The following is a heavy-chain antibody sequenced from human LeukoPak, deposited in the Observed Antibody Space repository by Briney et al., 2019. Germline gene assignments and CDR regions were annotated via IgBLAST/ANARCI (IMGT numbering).Heavy chain of an antibody. CDR3: ASGIVGASPHYDY. D-gene: IGHD1-26*01. J-gene: IGHJ4*02. V-gene: IGHV3-66*02. Sequence: PGGSLRLSCAASGFTVSSNYMSWVCQAPGKGLEWVSVIYSGGSTYYADSVKGRFTISRDNSKNTLYLQMNSLRAEDTAVYYCASGIVGASPHYDYWGQGTLVTVSS. CDR2: IYSGGST. CDR1: GFTVSSNY.